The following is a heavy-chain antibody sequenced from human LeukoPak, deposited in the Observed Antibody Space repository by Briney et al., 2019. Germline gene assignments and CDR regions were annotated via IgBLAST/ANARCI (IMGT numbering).Heavy chain of an antibody. J-gene: IGHJ6*02. CDR3: ARALRTGAYYYYYYGMDV. CDR2: IIPTLGIA. Sequence: SVKVSCKASGGTFSSYAISWVRQAPGQGLEWMGRIIPTLGIANYAQKFQGRVTITADKSTSTAYMELSSLRSEDTAVYYCARALRTGAYYYYYYGMDVWGQGTTVTVSS. D-gene: IGHD1-26*01. CDR1: GGTFSSYA. V-gene: IGHV1-69*04.